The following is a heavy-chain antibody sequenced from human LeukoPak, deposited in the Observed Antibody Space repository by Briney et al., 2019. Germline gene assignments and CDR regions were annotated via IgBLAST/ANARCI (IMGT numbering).Heavy chain of an antibody. CDR2: INPDGSEK. J-gene: IGHJ4*02. Sequence: PGGSLRLSCGASGFTFRTSWMNWVRQAPGKGLEWVASINPDGSEKYSVDSVEGRFTISRDNGKNSLHLQMNSLRGEDTAVYYCAKDYNRAYYYGSGFDYWGQGTLVTVSS. D-gene: IGHD3-10*01. V-gene: IGHV3-7*01. CDR1: GFTFRTSW. CDR3: AKDYNRAYYYGSGFDY.